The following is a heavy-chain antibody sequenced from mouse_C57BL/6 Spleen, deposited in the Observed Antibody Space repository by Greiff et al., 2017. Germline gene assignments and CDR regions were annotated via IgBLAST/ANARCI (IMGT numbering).Heavy chain of an antibody. J-gene: IGHJ4*01. CDR3: ARGGSF. Sequence: QVQLQQPGAELVMPGASVKLSCKASGYTFTSYWMHWVKQRPGQGLEWIGEIDPSDSYTNYNQKFKGKSTLTVDKSSSTACMQLSSLTSEDSAVYYCARGGSFWGQGTSVTVSS. CDR2: IDPSDSYT. CDR1: GYTFTSYW. V-gene: IGHV1-69*01. D-gene: IGHD3-1*01.